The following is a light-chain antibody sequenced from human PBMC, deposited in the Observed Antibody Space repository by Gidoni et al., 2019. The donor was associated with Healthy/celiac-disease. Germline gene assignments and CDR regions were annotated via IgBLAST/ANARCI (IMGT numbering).Light chain of an antibody. Sequence: SYELTKPHSVSASPGQNASITCSGDTLGDKYACWYQQKPGQSPVLVIYQDSKRPSGIPERFSGSNSRNTATLTSGGTQAMDEADYYCQAWDSSTVVFGGGTKLTVL. V-gene: IGLV3-1*01. CDR2: QDS. CDR1: TLGDKY. J-gene: IGLJ2*01. CDR3: QAWDSSTVV.